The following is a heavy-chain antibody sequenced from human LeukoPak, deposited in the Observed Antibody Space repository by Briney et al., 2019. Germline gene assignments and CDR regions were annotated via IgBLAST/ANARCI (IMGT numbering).Heavy chain of an antibody. Sequence: GASVKVSCRASGYTFTSYYMHWVRQAPGQGLEWMGIINPSGGSTSYAQKFQGRVTMTRDTSTSTVYMELSSLRSEDTAVYYCARVGGYCSSTSCYTRPRFQHWGQGTPVTVSS. D-gene: IGHD2-2*02. V-gene: IGHV1-46*03. CDR2: INPSGGST. CDR1: GYTFTSYY. J-gene: IGHJ1*01. CDR3: ARVGGYCSSTSCYTRPRFQH.